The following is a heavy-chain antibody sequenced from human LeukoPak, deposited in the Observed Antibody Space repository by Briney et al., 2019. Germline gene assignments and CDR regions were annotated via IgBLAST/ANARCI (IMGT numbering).Heavy chain of an antibody. CDR2: ISSSSSYI. CDR3: AVDYYDSSAHFDY. D-gene: IGHD3-22*01. J-gene: IGHJ4*02. V-gene: IGHV3-21*01. Sequence: GGSLRLSCAASGFTFSSYSMNWVRQAPGKGLEWVSSISSSSSYIYYADSVKGRFTISRDNAKNSLYLQMNSLRAEDTAVYYCAVDYYDSSAHFDYWGQGSLVTVSS. CDR1: GFTFSSYS.